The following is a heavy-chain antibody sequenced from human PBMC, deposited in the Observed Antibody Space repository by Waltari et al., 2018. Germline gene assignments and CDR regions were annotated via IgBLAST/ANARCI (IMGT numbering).Heavy chain of an antibody. D-gene: IGHD3-22*01. V-gene: IGHV1-2*02. CDR3: ARDSVGDSSAETYFDY. J-gene: IGHJ4*02. Sequence: QVQLVQSGAEVKKPGASVTVSCKASGYTSNVYYMPWVRRAPGQGLEWMGWINPKSGGTKYAEKFQARVTMIRDTSIRTAYMELSRLRSDDTAVYYCARDSVGDSSAETYFDYWGQGTLVTVSS. CDR2: INPKSGGT. CDR1: GYTSNVYY.